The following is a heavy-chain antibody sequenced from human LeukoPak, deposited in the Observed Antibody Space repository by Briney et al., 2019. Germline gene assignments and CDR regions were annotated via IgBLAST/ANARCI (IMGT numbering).Heavy chain of an antibody. CDR1: GGSFSGYY. Sequence: SETLSLTCAVYGGSFSGYYWSWIRQPPGKGLEWIGEINHSGSTNYNPSLKSRVTISVDTSKNQFSLKLSSVTAADTAVYYCARGRHFTYYYDSSGYSANYYMDVWGKGTTVTVSS. V-gene: IGHV4-34*01. CDR3: ARGRHFTYYYDSSGYSANYYMDV. CDR2: INHSGST. J-gene: IGHJ6*03. D-gene: IGHD3-22*01.